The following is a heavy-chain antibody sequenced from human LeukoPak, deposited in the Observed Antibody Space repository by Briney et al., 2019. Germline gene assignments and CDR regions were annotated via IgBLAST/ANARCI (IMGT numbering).Heavy chain of an antibody. D-gene: IGHD3-9*01. Sequence: GASVKVSCKASGYTFTSYGISWVRQAPGQGLEWMGWISAYNGNTNYAQKLQGRVTMTTDTSTGTAYMELRSLRSDDTAVYYCARRYYDILTGYYPASRERYFDYWGQGTLVTVSS. CDR3: ARRYYDILTGYYPASRERYFDY. CDR1: GYTFTSYG. J-gene: IGHJ4*02. V-gene: IGHV1-18*04. CDR2: ISAYNGNT.